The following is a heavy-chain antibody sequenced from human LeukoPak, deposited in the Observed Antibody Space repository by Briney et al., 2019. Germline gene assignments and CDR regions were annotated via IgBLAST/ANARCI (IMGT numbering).Heavy chain of an antibody. CDR2: IWDDGSKK. J-gene: IGHJ6*03. CDR3: AKDQFSGNEQPDYMDD. Sequence: GRSLGLSCAASGFTFRIYGMHWVRQAPGKGLEWVAVIWDDGSKKYYADSVKGRFTISRDNSKNTVDLQVNSLRAEDTAVYYCAKDQFSGNEQPDYMDDWGKGTTVIVSS. V-gene: IGHV3-33*06. D-gene: IGHD3-10*01. CDR1: GFTFRIYG.